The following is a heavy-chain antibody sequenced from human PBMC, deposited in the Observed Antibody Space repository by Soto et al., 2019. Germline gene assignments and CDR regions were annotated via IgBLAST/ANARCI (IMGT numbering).Heavy chain of an antibody. CDR3: AKAEGSSYGTEYSQH. CDR1: GFTFSTYA. CDR2: IISSGGST. Sequence: EVQLLESGGGLVQPGGSLRLSCAASGFTFSTYAMNWVRQAPGKGLEWVSLIISSGGSTYYAHSVKGRFTISRDNSKNTLYLQMNSLRADDTAVYYCAKAEGSSYGTEYSQHWGQGTLVTVSS. D-gene: IGHD6-13*01. J-gene: IGHJ1*01. V-gene: IGHV3-23*01.